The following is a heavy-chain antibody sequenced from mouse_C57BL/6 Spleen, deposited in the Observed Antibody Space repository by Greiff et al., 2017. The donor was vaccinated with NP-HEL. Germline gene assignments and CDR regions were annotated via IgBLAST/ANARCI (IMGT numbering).Heavy chain of an antibody. CDR1: GYAFTNYL. CDR2: INPGSGGT. J-gene: IGHJ2*01. CDR3: ARGATTVVATDFDY. V-gene: IGHV1-54*01. D-gene: IGHD1-1*01. Sequence: QVQLKESGAELVRPGTSVKVSCKASGYAFTNYLIEWVKQRPGQGLEWIGVINPGSGGTNYNEKFKGKATLTADKSSSTAYMQLSSLTSEDSAVYFCARGATTVVATDFDYWGQGTTLTVSS.